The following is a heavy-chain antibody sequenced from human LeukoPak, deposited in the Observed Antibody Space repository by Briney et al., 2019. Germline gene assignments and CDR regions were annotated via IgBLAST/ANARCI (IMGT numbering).Heavy chain of an antibody. Sequence: ASVKVSCKVSGYTFTDYYMHLVQQAPGKGLEWMGLVYPEDGETIYAEKFQGRVTITADTSTDTAYMELSNLRSEDTAVYYCATGRTTGTTFYDYWGQGTLVTVSS. J-gene: IGHJ4*02. CDR3: ATGRTTGTTFYDY. CDR2: VYPEDGET. V-gene: IGHV1-69-2*01. CDR1: GYTFTDYY. D-gene: IGHD1-1*01.